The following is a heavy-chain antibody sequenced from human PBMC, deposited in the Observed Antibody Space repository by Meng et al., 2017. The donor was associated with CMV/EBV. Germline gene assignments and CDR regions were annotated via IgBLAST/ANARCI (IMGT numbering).Heavy chain of an antibody. J-gene: IGHJ4*02. V-gene: IGHV1-2*02. CDR1: GYTFTGYY. Sequence: ASVKVSCEASGYTFTGYYMHWVRQAPGQGLEWMGWINPNSGGTNYAQKFQGRVTMTRDTSISTAYMELSRLRSDDTAVYYCARTPMVRGVISHFDYWGQGTLVTVSS. CDR3: ARTPMVRGVISHFDY. CDR2: INPNSGGT. D-gene: IGHD3-10*01.